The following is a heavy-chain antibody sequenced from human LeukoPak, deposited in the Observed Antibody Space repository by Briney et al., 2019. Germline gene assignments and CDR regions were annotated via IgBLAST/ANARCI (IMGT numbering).Heavy chain of an antibody. CDR1: GFTVSSNY. CDR2: LSGSGGST. J-gene: IGHJ4*02. Sequence: PGGSLRLSCAASGFTVSSNYMSWVRQAPGKGLEWVSALSGSGGSTFYADSVKGRFTISRDNSKNTLHLQMNSLRAADTAVYYCAKDRDYGYDYWGQGTLVTVSS. V-gene: IGHV3-23*01. CDR3: AKDRDYGYDY. D-gene: IGHD4-17*01.